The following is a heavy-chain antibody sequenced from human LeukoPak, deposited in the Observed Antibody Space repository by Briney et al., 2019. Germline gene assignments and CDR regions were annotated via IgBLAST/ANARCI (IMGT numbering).Heavy chain of an antibody. CDR1: GVSISSYY. D-gene: IGHD5-18*01. CDR2: IYYSGST. J-gene: IGHJ4*02. V-gene: IGHV4-59*01. CDR3: ARGAAGYSYG. Sequence: SETLSLTCTVSGVSISSYYWSWIRQPPGKGLEWIGHIYYSGSTNYNPSLRSRVTISIDTSKNQFSLRLSSVTAADTAVYYCARGAAGYSYGWGQGTLVTVSS.